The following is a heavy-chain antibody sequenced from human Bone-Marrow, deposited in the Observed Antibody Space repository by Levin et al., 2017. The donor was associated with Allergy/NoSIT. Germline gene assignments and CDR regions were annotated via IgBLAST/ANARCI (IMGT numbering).Heavy chain of an antibody. J-gene: IGHJ3*02. CDR1: GYTFTGYY. CDR2: INPNSGGT. V-gene: IGHV1-2*02. Sequence: ASVKVSCKASGYTFTGYYMHWVRQAPGQGLEWMGWINPNSGGTNYAQKFQGRVTMTRDTSISTAYMELSRLRSDDTAVYYCARVKWELNVGAFDSWGQGTMVTVSS. CDR3: ARVKWELNVGAFDS. D-gene: IGHD1-26*01.